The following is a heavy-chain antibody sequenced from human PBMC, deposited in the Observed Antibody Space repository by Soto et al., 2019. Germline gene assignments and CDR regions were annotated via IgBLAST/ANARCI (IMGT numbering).Heavy chain of an antibody. V-gene: IGHV1-46*03. J-gene: IGHJ6*03. CDR1: GYTFTSYY. CDR3: IRDSETVTAATSSFYYLIA. D-gene: IGHD4-4*01. CDR2: INPSGGST. Sequence: GASVKVSCKASGYTFTSYYMHWVRQAHGQGLEWMGIINPSGGSTTYAQKFPGRVPMTRYTSTSTVYRELRSLRSEDTAVYYCIRDSETVTAATSSFYYLIAWGKGTTVTVS.